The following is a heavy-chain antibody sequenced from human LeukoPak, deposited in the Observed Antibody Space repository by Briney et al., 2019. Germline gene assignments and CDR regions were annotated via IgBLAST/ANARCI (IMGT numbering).Heavy chain of an antibody. Sequence: GESLRLSCVASGFTFSTSAMHWVRQAPGKGLEWVALISNDEKNKYYLDSVKGRFTISRDNSKNTLYLQMNTLRIDDTAVYYCARDGLYPDRDDFDSETFDYWGQGTLVTVSS. J-gene: IGHJ4*02. D-gene: IGHD3-9*01. V-gene: IGHV3-30*04. CDR1: GFTFSTSA. CDR3: ARDGLYPDRDDFDSETFDY. CDR2: ISNDEKNK.